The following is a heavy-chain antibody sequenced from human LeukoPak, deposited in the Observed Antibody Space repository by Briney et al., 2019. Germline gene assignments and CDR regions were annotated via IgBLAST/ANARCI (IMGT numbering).Heavy chain of an antibody. CDR1: GFTFSTYG. CDR2: ISGGSGRT. D-gene: IGHD1-26*01. CDR3: ARSWEY. Sequence: PGGSLRLSCAASGFTFSTYGMSWVRQAPGKGLEWVSSISGGSGRTYYADSVKGRFTISRDSSKNTLYLQMNSLRAEDTAVYYCARSWEYWGQGTLVTVSS. V-gene: IGHV3-23*01. J-gene: IGHJ4*02.